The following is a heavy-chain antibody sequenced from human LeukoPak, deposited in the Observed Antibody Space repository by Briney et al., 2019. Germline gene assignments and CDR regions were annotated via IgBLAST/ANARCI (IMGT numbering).Heavy chain of an antibody. D-gene: IGHD3-10*01. V-gene: IGHV4-59*01. Sequence: SETLSLTCTVSGGSISSYYWSWIRQPPGKGLEWIGYIYYSGSTNYNPSLKSRVTISVDTSKNQFSLKLSSVTAADTAVYYCAGESVDGSGSYSYFDYWGQGTLVTVSS. CDR2: IYYSGST. J-gene: IGHJ4*02. CDR3: AGESVDGSGSYSYFDY. CDR1: GGSISSYY.